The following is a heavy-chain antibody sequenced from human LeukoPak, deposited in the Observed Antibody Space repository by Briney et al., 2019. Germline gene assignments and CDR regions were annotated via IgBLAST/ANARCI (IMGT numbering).Heavy chain of an antibody. J-gene: IGHJ5*02. D-gene: IGHD5-18*01. CDR3: ARRSNTAMATDWFDP. CDR2: IYYSGST. CDR1: GGSISSSSYY. V-gene: IGHV4-39*01. Sequence: SETLSLTCTVSGGSISSSSYYWGWIRQPPGKGLEWIGSIYYSGSTYYNPSLKSRVTISVDTSKNQFSRKLSSVTAADTAVYYCARRSNTAMATDWFDPWGQGTLVTVSS.